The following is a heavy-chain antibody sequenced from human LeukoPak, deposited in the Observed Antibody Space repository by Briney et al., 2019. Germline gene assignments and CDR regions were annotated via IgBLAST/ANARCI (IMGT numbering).Heavy chain of an antibody. CDR2: IYGSEST. V-gene: IGHV4-38-2*01. CDR3: ARYDSRGSASTRFDS. J-gene: IGHJ5*01. D-gene: IGHD4-23*01. CDR1: GYPLGRNYF. Sequence: SETLSLTCAVSGYPLGRNYFWGWVRPPPGKRLEWIGRIYGSESTTYNPSLMNRVTISADTSRNHLSLQLTSATAADTAVYYCARYDSRGSASTRFDSWGQGILVTISS.